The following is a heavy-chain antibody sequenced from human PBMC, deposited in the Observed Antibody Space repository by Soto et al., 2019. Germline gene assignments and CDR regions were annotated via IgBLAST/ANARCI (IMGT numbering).Heavy chain of an antibody. J-gene: IGHJ6*02. CDR1: GGTFSGYS. Sequence: SRPSVGGTFSGYSMNLVLQAPGKGLEWVSYISSSSSTIYYEDSVKGRFTISRDNAKNSLYLQMNSLRDEDTAVYYCARELPRVYYDSSALRYYYGMDVWAQRPTVTFSS. V-gene: IGHV3-48*02. CDR2: ISSSSSTI. CDR3: ARELPRVYYDSSALRYYYGMDV. D-gene: IGHD3-22*01.